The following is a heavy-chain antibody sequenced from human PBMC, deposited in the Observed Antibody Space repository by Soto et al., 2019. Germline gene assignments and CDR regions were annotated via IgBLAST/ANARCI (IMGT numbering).Heavy chain of an antibody. CDR1: GYTFTSYY. D-gene: IGHD3-22*01. Sequence: QVQLVQSGAEVKKPGASVKVSCKASGYTFTSYYMHWVRQAPGQGLEWMGIINPSGGSTSYAQKLQGRVTMTRDTSTSTVYMELSSLRSEDTAVYYCARTYDSSGYYQRFYYYYGMDVWGQGTTVTVSS. V-gene: IGHV1-46*04. CDR2: INPSGGST. J-gene: IGHJ6*02. CDR3: ARTYDSSGYYQRFYYYYGMDV.